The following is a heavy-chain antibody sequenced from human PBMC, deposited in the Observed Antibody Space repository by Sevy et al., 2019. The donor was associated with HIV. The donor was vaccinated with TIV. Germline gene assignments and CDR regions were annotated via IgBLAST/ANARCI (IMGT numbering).Heavy chain of an antibody. J-gene: IGHJ6*02. V-gene: IGHV4-34*01. Sequence: SETLSLTCAVYGGSFSGYYWSWIRQPPGKGLERIGEINHSGSTKYNPSLKSRVTISVDTSKNQFSLKLSSVTAAATAVYYCARPLVASYYYYYGMDVWGQGTTVTVSS. D-gene: IGHD6-6*01. CDR1: GGSFSGYY. CDR3: ARPLVASYYYYYGMDV. CDR2: INHSGST.